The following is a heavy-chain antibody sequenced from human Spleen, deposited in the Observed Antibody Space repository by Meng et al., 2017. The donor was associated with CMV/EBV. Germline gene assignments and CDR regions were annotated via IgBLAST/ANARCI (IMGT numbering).Heavy chain of an antibody. V-gene: IGHV1-46*01. D-gene: IGHD6-13*01. CDR2: INPSGGST. CDR3: ARGDLLAAAGTLGDY. CDR1: GYTFTSYC. Sequence: SGYTFTSYCMHWVRQAPGQGLEWMGIINPSGGSTSYAQKFQGRVTMTRDTSTSTVYMELSSLRSEDTAVYYCARGDLLAAAGTLGDYWGQGTLVTVSS. J-gene: IGHJ4*02.